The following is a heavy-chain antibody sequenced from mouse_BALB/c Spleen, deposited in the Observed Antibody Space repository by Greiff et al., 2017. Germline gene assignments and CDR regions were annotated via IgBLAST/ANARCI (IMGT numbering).Heavy chain of an antibody. J-gene: IGHJ2*01. D-gene: IGHD1-2*01. V-gene: IGHV5-6-5*01. Sequence: DVMLVESGGGLVKPGGSLKLSCAASGFTFSSYAMSWVRQTPEKRLEWVASISSGGSTYYPDSVKGRFTISRDNARNILYLQMSSLRSEDTAMYYCARVITTATSFDYWGQGTTLTVSS. CDR2: ISSGGST. CDR1: GFTFSSYA. CDR3: ARVITTATSFDY.